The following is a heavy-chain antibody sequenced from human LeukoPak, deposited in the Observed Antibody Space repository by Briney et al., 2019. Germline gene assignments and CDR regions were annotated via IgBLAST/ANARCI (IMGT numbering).Heavy chain of an antibody. CDR3: AKSIGGVVVVAADY. Sequence: GGSLRLSCAASGFTFSTYAMTWVRQAPGKGLEWVSVISGSGGSTYYADSVKGRFTLSRDNSKNTLYLQMNSLRAEDTAVFYCAKSIGGVVVVAADYWGQGTLVTVSS. CDR1: GFTFSTYA. CDR2: ISGSGGST. D-gene: IGHD2-15*01. J-gene: IGHJ4*02. V-gene: IGHV3-23*01.